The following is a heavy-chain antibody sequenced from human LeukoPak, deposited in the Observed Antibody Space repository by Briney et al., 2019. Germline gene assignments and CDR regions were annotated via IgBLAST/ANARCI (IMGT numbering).Heavy chain of an antibody. CDR2: INPNSGGT. CDR1: GYTFTGYY. V-gene: IGHV1-2*02. D-gene: IGHD3-22*01. CDR3: ARSQEGYYDSSGEAQENWAFDI. J-gene: IGHJ3*02. Sequence: GASVKVSCKASGYTFTGYYMHWVRQAPGQGLEWMGWINPNSGGTNYAQKFQGRVTMTRDTSISTAYMELSRLRSDDTAVYYCARSQEGYYDSSGEAQENWAFDIWGQGTMVTVSS.